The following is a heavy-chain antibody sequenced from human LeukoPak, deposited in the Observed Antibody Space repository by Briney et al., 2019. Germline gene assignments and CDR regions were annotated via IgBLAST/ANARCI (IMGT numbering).Heavy chain of an antibody. CDR1: AFTFSNYA. CDR2: IGGSGGRR. D-gene: IGHD3-22*01. CDR3: ARALYDSSGYYYAGFDY. J-gene: IGHJ4*02. Sequence: GGSLRLSCAASAFTFSNYAMSWVRQAPGKGLEWVSAIGGSGGRRYYADSVKGRFTISRDNAKNTLYLQMNSLRAEDTAVYYCARALYDSSGYYYAGFDYWGQGTLVTVSS. V-gene: IGHV3-23*01.